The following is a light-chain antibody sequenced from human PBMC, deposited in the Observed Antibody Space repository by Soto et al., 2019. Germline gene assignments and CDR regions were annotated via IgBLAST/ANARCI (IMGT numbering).Light chain of an antibody. V-gene: IGKV1-5*01. Sequence: DIQMTQSPSTLSASVGDRVTITCRASQSISSWLAWYQQKPGKAPKLLIYDASSLESGVPSRFSGSGSGTEFTLTISRLEPEDFAVYYCQQYGSSRTFGQGTKVDIK. CDR1: QSISSW. CDR3: QQYGSSRT. J-gene: IGKJ1*01. CDR2: DAS.